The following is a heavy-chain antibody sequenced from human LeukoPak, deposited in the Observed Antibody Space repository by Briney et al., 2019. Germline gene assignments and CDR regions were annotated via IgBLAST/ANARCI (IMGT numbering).Heavy chain of an antibody. D-gene: IGHD3-10*01. J-gene: IGHJ4*02. V-gene: IGHV3-7*03. CDR1: GFIFSNYW. CDR3: ARETPYGSLTFDY. CDR2: THGSEK. Sequence: GGSLRLSCAASGFIFSNYWMSWVRQAPGKWLEWVANTHGSEKYYVDSVKARFTISRDNAKNSLYLQMNSLRAEDTAVYYCARETPYGSLTFDYWGQGTLVTVSS.